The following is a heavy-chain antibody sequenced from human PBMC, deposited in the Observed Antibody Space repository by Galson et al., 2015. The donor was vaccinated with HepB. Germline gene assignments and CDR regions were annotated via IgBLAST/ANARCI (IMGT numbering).Heavy chain of an antibody. V-gene: IGHV1-69*13. J-gene: IGHJ4*02. Sequence: SVKVSCKASGGTFSSYAISWVRQAPGQGLEWMGGIIPIFGTANYAQKFQGRVTITADESTSTAYMELSSLRSEDTAVYYCAVSRYYGDPLVDYWGQGTLVTVSS. CDR2: IIPIFGTA. CDR1: GGTFSSYA. CDR3: AVSRYYGDPLVDY. D-gene: IGHD4-17*01.